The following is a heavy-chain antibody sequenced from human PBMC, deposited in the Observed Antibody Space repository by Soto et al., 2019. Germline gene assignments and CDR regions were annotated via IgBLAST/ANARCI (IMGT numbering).Heavy chain of an antibody. Sequence: ASVKLSCEACGYRNTSYGISWVRQAPGQGLEWMGWISAYNGNTNYAQKLQGRVTMTTDTSTSTAYMELRSLRSDDTAVYYCARDKSAWVVVITNRYGMDVWGQGTTVTVSS. J-gene: IGHJ6*02. CDR3: ARDKSAWVVVITNRYGMDV. V-gene: IGHV1-18*01. CDR2: ISAYNGNT. CDR1: GYRNTSYG. D-gene: IGHD3-22*01.